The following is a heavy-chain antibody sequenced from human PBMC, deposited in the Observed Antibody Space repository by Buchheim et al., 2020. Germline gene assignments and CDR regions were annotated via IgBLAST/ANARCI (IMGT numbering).Heavy chain of an antibody. CDR2: ISYQGSSE. V-gene: IGHV3-30*03. CDR1: NFTFSSYG. D-gene: IGHD3-10*01. CDR3: ARGIGSYMNYYYYYYMDV. J-gene: IGHJ6*03. Sequence: QVQLVESGGGVVQPGRSLRLSCAASNFTFSSYGMHWVRQAPGKGLEWVALISYQGSSEFYADSVKGRFTISRDSSKNTEYLQMNRLRADDTAVYYCARGIGSYMNYYYYYYMDVWGKGTT.